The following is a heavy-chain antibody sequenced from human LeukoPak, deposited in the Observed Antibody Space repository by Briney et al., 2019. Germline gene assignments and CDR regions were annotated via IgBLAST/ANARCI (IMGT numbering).Heavy chain of an antibody. V-gene: IGHV3-21*01. Sequence: GGSLRLSCAASGFTFSSYSMTWVRQAPGKGLEWVSSISSSSSYIYYADSVKGRFTISRDNAKNSLYLQMNSLRAEDTAVYYCARELRNDGWVSVDFDYWGQGTLVTVSS. CDR2: ISSSSSYI. J-gene: IGHJ4*02. CDR1: GFTFSSYS. CDR3: ARELRNDGWVSVDFDY. D-gene: IGHD1-1*01.